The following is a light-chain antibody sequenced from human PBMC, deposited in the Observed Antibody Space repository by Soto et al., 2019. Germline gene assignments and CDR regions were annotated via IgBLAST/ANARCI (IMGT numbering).Light chain of an antibody. CDR1: SSDVGRYNY. CDR3: ASYAGSIHYV. J-gene: IGLJ1*01. V-gene: IGLV2-14*03. Sequence: QPALTQPASVSGSPGQSITISCTGTSSDVGRYNYVSWYQQHPGKAPKLIIYVVDNRPSGVSNRFSGSKSGNTASLTISGLQVEDESDYYCASYAGSIHYVFGTGTKVTVL. CDR2: VVD.